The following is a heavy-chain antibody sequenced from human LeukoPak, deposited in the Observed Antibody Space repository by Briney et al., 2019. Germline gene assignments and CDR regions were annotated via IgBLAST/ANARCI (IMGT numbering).Heavy chain of an antibody. J-gene: IGHJ4*02. CDR1: GYSFTSYW. V-gene: IGHV5-51*01. Sequence: GESLKISCKGSGYSFTSYWIGWVRQMPGKGLEWMGIIYPGDSDTRYSPSFQGQVTISADKSISTAYLQWSSLKASDTAMYYCARGENYYDSSGYYLVYWGQGTLVTVSS. CDR3: ARGENYYDSSGYYLVY. D-gene: IGHD3-22*01. CDR2: IYPGDSDT.